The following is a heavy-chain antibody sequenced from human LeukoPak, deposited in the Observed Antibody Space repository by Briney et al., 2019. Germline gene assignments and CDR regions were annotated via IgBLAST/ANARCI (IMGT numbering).Heavy chain of an antibody. CDR1: GFTFSRFA. D-gene: IGHD2-2*01. CDR3: ASASPANDY. V-gene: IGHV3-23*01. CDR2: IRDRGGDT. Sequence: PGRSLRLSCVASGFTFSRFAMSWVRQAPGKGLEWVSGIRDRGGDTFFADSVKGRFTISRDSSKNTLYLQMNNLRAEDTAKYYCASASPANDYWGQGTVVTVSS. J-gene: IGHJ4*02.